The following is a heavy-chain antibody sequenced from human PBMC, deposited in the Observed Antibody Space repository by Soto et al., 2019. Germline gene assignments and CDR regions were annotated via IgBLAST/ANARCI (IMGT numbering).Heavy chain of an antibody. J-gene: IGHJ5*02. Sequence: QVQFVQSGAEVKKPGASVRISCAASGDTLSSYTIHWLRQAPGQRLEWMGWINGGNGHTKYSQNFQGAVTFTRDTYAMVVYMEVSGLRDEYKPGYFCAGGLGLGDGFDPWGQGTLVTVSS. V-gene: IGHV1-3*01. CDR2: INGGNGHT. CDR3: AGGLGLGDGFDP. CDR1: GDTLSSYT. D-gene: IGHD5-12*01.